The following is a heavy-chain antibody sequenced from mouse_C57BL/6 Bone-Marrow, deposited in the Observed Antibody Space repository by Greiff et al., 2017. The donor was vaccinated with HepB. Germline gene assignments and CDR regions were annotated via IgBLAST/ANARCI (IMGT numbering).Heavy chain of an antibody. CDR2: IFPGSGST. Sequence: QVQLKESGPELVKPGASVKISCKASGYTFTDYYINWVKQRPGQGLEWIGWIFPGSGSTYYNEKFKGKATLTVDKSSSTAYMLLSSLTSEDSAVYFCARSNYGSSLYYFDYWGQGTTLTVSS. V-gene: IGHV1-75*01. D-gene: IGHD1-1*01. CDR1: GYTFTDYY. J-gene: IGHJ2*01. CDR3: ARSNYGSSLYYFDY.